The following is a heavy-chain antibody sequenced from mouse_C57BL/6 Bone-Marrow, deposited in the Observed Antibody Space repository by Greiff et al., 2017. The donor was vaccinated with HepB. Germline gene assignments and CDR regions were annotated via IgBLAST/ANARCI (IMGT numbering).Heavy chain of an antibody. Sequence: VQLQQSGAELARPGASVKMSCKASGYTFTSYTMHRVKQRPGQGLEWIGYINPSSGYTKYNQKFKDKATLTADKSSSTAYMQLSSLTSEDSAVYYCAYGLAYWGQGTLVTVSA. CDR1: GYTFTSYT. CDR3: AYGLAY. CDR2: INPSSGYT. J-gene: IGHJ3*01. V-gene: IGHV1-4*01. D-gene: IGHD2-10*02.